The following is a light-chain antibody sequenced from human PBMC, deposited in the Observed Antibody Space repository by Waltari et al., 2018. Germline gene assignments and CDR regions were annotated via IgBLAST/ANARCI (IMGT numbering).Light chain of an antibody. CDR3: QQYVSSPIT. Sequence: EIVLTQSPGTLSLSPGERATLSCSASQSISSSYLAWYQQKPGQAPRLLLYGASSRATGIPDRFSGSGSGTDFTLTISRLEPEDFAVYYCQQYVSSPITFGQGTRLDIK. CDR1: QSISSSY. J-gene: IGKJ5*01. CDR2: GAS. V-gene: IGKV3-20*01.